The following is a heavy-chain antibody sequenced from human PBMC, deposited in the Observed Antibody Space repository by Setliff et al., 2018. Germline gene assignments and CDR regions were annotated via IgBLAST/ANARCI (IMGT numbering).Heavy chain of an antibody. CDR2: IYPGDSDT. D-gene: IGHD6-13*01. J-gene: IGHJ4*02. V-gene: IGHV5-51*01. Sequence: PGESLKISCKGSGYNFTTYWIGWVRQMPGKGLEWMGIIYPGDSDTRYSPSFQGQVTISADKSISTAYLQWSSLKASDTAMYYCARLRIAAAATNYFDYWGQGTLVTVSS. CDR3: ARLRIAAAATNYFDY. CDR1: GYNFTTYW.